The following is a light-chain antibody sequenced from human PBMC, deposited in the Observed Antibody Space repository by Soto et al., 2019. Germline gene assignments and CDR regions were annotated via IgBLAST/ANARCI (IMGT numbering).Light chain of an antibody. V-gene: IGKV3-20*01. CDR3: QQYGSSPT. J-gene: IGKJ3*01. CDR2: GAS. CDR1: QSVSSSY. Sequence: EIVLTQSPGTLSLSPGERATLSCRASQSVSSSYLAWYHQKPGQAPRLLIYGASSRATGIPDRFSGSGSGTDFTITISRLEPEDFAVYYCQQYGSSPTFGPGTKVDIK.